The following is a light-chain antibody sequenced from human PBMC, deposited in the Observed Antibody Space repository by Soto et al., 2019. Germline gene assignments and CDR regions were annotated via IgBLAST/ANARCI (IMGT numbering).Light chain of an antibody. CDR2: KAS. V-gene: IGKV1-5*03. J-gene: IGKJ1*01. Sequence: DIQMTQSPSTLSGSVGDRVTITCRASQTISSWLAWYQQKPGKAPKLLIYKASTLKSGVPSRFSGSGSGTEFTLTISSLQPEDFATYYCQQLNSYLRTFGQGTKVEIK. CDR3: QQLNSYLRT. CDR1: QTISSW.